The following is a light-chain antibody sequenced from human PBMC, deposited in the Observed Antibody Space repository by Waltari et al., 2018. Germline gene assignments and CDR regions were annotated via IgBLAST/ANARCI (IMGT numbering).Light chain of an antibody. CDR1: QGISNY. J-gene: IGKJ1*01. CDR2: AAS. V-gene: IGKV1-27*01. CDR3: QKYNSARKT. Sequence: DIQMTQSPSSLSASVGDRVTLTCRASQGISNYLAWYQQKPGRVPKLLIYAASTLQSGVPSRFSDSGSGTDFTLTISSLQPEDVATYYCQKYNSARKTFGQGTKVEIK.